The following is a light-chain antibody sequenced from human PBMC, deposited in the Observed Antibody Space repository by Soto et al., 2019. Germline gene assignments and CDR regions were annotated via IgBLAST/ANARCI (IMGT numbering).Light chain of an antibody. J-gene: IGKJ3*01. CDR2: WAS. CDR3: QQYYSTPPLFT. Sequence: DIVMTQSPDSLAVSLGERATINCKSSQSVLYSSNNKNYLAWYQQKPGQPPKLLIYWASTRESGVPDRFSGSRSGTDFTLTISSLQAEDVAVYYCQQYYSTPPLFTFGPGTKVDIK. V-gene: IGKV4-1*01. CDR1: QSVLYSSNNKNY.